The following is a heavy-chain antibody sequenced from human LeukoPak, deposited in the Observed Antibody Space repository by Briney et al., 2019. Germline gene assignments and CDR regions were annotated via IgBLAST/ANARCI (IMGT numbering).Heavy chain of an antibody. V-gene: IGHV3-48*03. CDR3: VRGGNYGYLWNAFDI. CDR2: ISSSSSSK. D-gene: IGHD3-16*01. J-gene: IGHJ3*02. Sequence: PRGSLRLSCVASGFTFPTYEMKWVPQAPGRGLEWVSYISSSSSSKYYADSVKGRFTISRDNARKSLYLQMTSLRVEDTTVYYCVRGGNYGYLWNAFDIWGQGTMVTVSS. CDR1: GFTFPTYE.